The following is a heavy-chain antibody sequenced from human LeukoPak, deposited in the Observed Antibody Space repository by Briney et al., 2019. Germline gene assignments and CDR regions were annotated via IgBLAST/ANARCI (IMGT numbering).Heavy chain of an antibody. Sequence: SETLPLTCAVYGGSFSGYYWSWIRQPPGKGLEWIGEINHSGSTNYNPSLKSRVTISVDTSTNQSSLKLSSVTAADTAVYYCARGSNRVAVAGTAFYMDVWGKGTTVTVSS. D-gene: IGHD6-19*01. V-gene: IGHV4-34*01. CDR1: GGSFSGYY. CDR3: ARGSNRVAVAGTAFYMDV. J-gene: IGHJ6*03. CDR2: INHSGST.